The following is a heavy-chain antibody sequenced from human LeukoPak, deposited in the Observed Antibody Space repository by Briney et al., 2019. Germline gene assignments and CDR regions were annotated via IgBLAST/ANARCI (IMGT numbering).Heavy chain of an antibody. CDR3: ARPTTGYCSSAGCHWDS. J-gene: IGHJ4*02. CDR1: GVTFSTHS. V-gene: IGHV3-21*01. CDR2: ISASSNFI. Sequence: GGSLRLSCAASGVTFSTHSMYWVRQAPGKGLEWVSSISASSNFIHYAESVRGRFTISRDNAKNSLYLQMNSLGAQDTAVYYCARPTTGYCSSAGCHWDSWVQGTLVTVSS. D-gene: IGHD2-2*01.